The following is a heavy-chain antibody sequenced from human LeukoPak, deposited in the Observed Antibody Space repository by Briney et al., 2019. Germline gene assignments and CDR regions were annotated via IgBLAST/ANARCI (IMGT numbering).Heavy chain of an antibody. CDR3: ARGGEQQLIHDASWFDP. V-gene: IGHV1-2*04. CDR1: GSTFTGYY. D-gene: IGHD6-13*01. CDR2: INPNSGGT. Sequence: ASVKVSCKASGSTFTGYYSHWVGQAPGQGLEWMGWINPNSGGTNYAQKFQGWVTMTRDTSISTAYMELSRLRSDDTAVYYCARGGEQQLIHDASWFDPWGQGTLVTVSS. J-gene: IGHJ5*02.